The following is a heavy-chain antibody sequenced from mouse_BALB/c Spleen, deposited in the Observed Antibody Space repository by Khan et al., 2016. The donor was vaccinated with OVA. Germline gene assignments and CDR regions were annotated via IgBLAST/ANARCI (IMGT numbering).Heavy chain of an antibody. Sequence: EVQLQESGPGLVKPSQSLSLTCPVTGYSITSGYGWNWIRQFPGNKLEWMGYISYSGSTNYNPSLKSRISITRDTSKNQFFLQLNYVTTEDTATYYCARTARIKYWGKGTTRTVSS. CDR3: ARTARIKY. D-gene: IGHD1-2*01. V-gene: IGHV3-2*02. CDR1: GYSITSGYG. CDR2: ISYSGST. J-gene: IGHJ2*01.